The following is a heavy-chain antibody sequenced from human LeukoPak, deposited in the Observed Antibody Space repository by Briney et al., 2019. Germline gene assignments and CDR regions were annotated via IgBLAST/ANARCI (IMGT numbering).Heavy chain of an antibody. D-gene: IGHD6-13*01. CDR1: GASISTYY. CDR2: IYYSGGT. Sequence: SETLSLTCTVSGASISTYYWSWIRQPPGKGLEWIGYIYYSGGTNYNPSLKSRVTISVDTSKNQFSLKLSSVTAADTAVYYCASSVTGYSSSWWVYWGQGTLVTVSS. V-gene: IGHV4-59*12. CDR3: ASSVTGYSSSWWVY. J-gene: IGHJ4*02.